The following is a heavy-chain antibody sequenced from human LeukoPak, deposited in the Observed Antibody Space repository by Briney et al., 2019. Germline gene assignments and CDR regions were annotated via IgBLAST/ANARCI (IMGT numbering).Heavy chain of an antibody. V-gene: IGHV4-34*01. J-gene: IGHJ4*02. D-gene: IGHD2-8*01. CDR2: INHTGST. CDR1: GESFTTFY. CDR3: ARDLRYCTNGVCYTSLSSDY. Sequence: PSETLSLTCAVYGESFTTFYWGWIRQTPGKGLEWIGEINHTGSTNYNPSLKSRVTISVDTSKNQFSLKLSSVTAADTAVYYCARDLRYCTNGVCYTSLSSDYWGQGTLVTVSS.